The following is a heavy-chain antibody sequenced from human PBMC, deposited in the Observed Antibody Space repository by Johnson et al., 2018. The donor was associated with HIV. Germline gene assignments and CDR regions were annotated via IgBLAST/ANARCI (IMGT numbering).Heavy chain of an antibody. CDR3: ARDGTFGYGDYVGRAFDI. Sequence: QVQLVESGGGVVQPGRSLRLSCAASGFTFSSYAMHWVRQAPGKGLEWVAVISYDGSNKYYADSVKGRFTISRDNSKNTLYLKMNSLRAEDTAVYYCARDGTFGYGDYVGRAFDIWGQGTIVTVSS. CDR1: GFTFSSYA. CDR2: ISYDGSNK. J-gene: IGHJ3*02. D-gene: IGHD4-17*01. V-gene: IGHV3-30*04.